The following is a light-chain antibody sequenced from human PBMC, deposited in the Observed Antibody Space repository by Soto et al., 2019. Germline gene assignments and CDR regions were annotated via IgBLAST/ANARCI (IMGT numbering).Light chain of an antibody. V-gene: IGKV1-9*01. CDR1: QGIGSY. J-gene: IGKJ1*01. CDR3: QQYNSYAWT. CDR2: AAS. Sequence: IQLTQSPSSLSASVGDRVTITCRASQGIGSYLAWYQQKPGEAPKLLIFAASTLQSGVPSRFSGSGSGTDFTLTISSLQPDDFATYYCQQYNSYAWTFGQGTKVDIK.